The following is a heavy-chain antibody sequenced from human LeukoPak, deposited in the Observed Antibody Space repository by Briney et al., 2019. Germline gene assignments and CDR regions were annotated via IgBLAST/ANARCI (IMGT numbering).Heavy chain of an antibody. J-gene: IGHJ4*02. CDR1: GLTLSSYW. D-gene: IGHD5-12*01. V-gene: IGHV3-7*01. CDR3: ARGQWLGDS. CDR2: IKENGSEK. Sequence: GGSLRLSCVASGLTLSSYWMSSVRQTPQKGLEWVANIKENGSEKYHVDSVKGRFTISRDNAKNSLYLQMNSLRVEDTAVYYCARGQWLGDSWGQGTLVTVSS.